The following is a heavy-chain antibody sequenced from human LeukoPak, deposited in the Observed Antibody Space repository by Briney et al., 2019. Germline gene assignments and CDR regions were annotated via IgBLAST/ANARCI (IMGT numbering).Heavy chain of an antibody. V-gene: IGHV3-74*01. CDR3: ARGPNSNWSGLDF. J-gene: IGHJ4*02. D-gene: IGHD6-6*01. Sequence: PSGGSLRLSCTASGFSFSGHWMHWARQLPGKGLVRVSRISPTGSTTSYADSVKGRFTVSRDNAKNTLYLQVNNLRAEDTAVYYCARGPNSNWSGLDFWGQGTLLTVSS. CDR1: GFSFSGHW. CDR2: ISPTGSTT.